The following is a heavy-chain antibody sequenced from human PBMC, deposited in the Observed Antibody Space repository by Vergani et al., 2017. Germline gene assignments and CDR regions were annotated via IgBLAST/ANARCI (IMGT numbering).Heavy chain of an antibody. V-gene: IGHV3-23*04. CDR3: AKVGRECSPAGGFDY. D-gene: IGHD3-16*01. Sequence: VQLVESAGGLVQPGGSLRLSCAASGFTFSSYAMSWVRQAPGKGLVWVSAISGSGGSTYYADSVKGRFTISRDNSKNTLYLQMNSLGAEDTAVYYCAKVGRECSPAGGFDYWGQGTLVTVSS. CDR2: ISGSGGST. J-gene: IGHJ4*02. CDR1: GFTFSSYA.